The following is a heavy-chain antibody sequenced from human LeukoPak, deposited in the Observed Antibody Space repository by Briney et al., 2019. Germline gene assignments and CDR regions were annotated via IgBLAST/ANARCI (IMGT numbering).Heavy chain of an antibody. J-gene: IGHJ2*01. V-gene: IGHV3-74*01. D-gene: IGHD1-14*01. Sequence: PGGSLRLSCAASGFTFSTYWMHWVRQTPGKGLVWVSSIRNDGTTTNYADSVKGRFTISRDNAKNTLYLQMNSLRAEDTAVYYCVRLYKIEGADLWGRGTLVTDSS. CDR2: IRNDGTTT. CDR1: GFTFSTYW. CDR3: VRLYKIEGADL.